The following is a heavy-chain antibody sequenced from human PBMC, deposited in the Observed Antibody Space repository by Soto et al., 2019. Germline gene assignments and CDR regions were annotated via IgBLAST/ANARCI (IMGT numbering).Heavy chain of an antibody. D-gene: IGHD6-13*01. CDR2: ISSSSSTI. Sequence: EVQLVESGGGLVQPGGSLRLSCAASGFTFSSYSMNWVRQAPGKGLEWVSYISSSSSTIYYADSVKGRFTISRDNAKNTLYLQMNSLRAEDTAVYYCARHPERIAGLEWFYSRGQVTLVTVSS. CDR3: ARHPERIAGLEWFYS. J-gene: IGHJ5*01. V-gene: IGHV3-48*01. CDR1: GFTFSSYS.